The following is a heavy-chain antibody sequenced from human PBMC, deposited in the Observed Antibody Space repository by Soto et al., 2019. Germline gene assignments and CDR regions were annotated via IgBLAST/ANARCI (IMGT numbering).Heavy chain of an antibody. CDR1: GGTFSSYA. CDR2: IIPIFGTA. D-gene: IGHD1-26*01. V-gene: IGHV1-69*13. J-gene: IGHJ6*02. CDR3: AKIVVGATRGYYYYGMDV. Sequence: SVKVSCKASGGTFSSYAISWVRQAPGQGLEWMGGIIPIFGTANYAQKFQGRVTITADESTSTAYMELSSLRSEDTAVYYCAKIVVGATRGYYYYGMDVWGQGTTVTVSS.